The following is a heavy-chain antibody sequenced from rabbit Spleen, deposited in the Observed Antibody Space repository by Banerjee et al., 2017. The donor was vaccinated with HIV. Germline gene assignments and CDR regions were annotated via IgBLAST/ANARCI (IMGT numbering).Heavy chain of an antibody. CDR2: IAGSSSGFI. D-gene: IGHD3-3*01. CDR1: GFSFSSSDY. J-gene: IGHJ3*01. Sequence: QSLEESGGGLVQPEGSLALTCKASGFSFSSSDYICWVRQAPGKGLEWISCIAGSSSGFIYSATWAKGRFTISKTSSTTVTLQMTSLTVADTATYFCAKDYALWGQGTLVTVS. CDR3: AKDYAL. V-gene: IGHV1S40*01.